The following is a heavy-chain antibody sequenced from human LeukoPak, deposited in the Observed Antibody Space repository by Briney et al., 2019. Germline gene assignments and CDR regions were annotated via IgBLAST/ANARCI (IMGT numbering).Heavy chain of an antibody. Sequence: ASVRVSCKAPGYTFAGYFIHWVRQAPGQGLEWMGRINPNSGDTEYAPKFQGWVTMTRDTSISTAYVEVRRLISDDTAVYYCARDLASTSNWEFDYWGQGTLVIVSS. D-gene: IGHD1-26*01. V-gene: IGHV1-2*04. J-gene: IGHJ4*02. CDR2: INPNSGDT. CDR1: GYTFAGYF. CDR3: ARDLASTSNWEFDY.